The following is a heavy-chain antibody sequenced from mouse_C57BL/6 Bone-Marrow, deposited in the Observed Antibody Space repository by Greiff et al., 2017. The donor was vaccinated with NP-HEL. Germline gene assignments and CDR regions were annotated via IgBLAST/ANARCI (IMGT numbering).Heavy chain of an antibody. CDR3: ARDRASHFAWFAY. CDR1: GYSITSGYY. CDR2: ISYDGSN. D-gene: IGHD3-1*01. Sequence: ESGPGLVKPSQSLSLTCSVTGYSITSGYYWNWIRQFPGNNLEWMGYISYDGSNNYNPSLKNRISITRDTSKNQFFLKLNSVTTEDTATYYWARDRASHFAWFAYWGQGTLVTVSA. J-gene: IGHJ3*01. V-gene: IGHV3-6*01.